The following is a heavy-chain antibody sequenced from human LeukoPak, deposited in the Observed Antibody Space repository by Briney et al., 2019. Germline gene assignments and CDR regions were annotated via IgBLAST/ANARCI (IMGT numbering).Heavy chain of an antibody. V-gene: IGHV1-2*02. CDR2: ISAYNGNT. Sequence: ASVKVSCKASGYTFTSYYMHWVRQAPGQGLEWMGWISAYNGNTNYAQKFQGRVTMTRDTSISTAYMELSRLRSDDTAVYYCARKGALYYYYYMDVWGKGTTVTVSS. CDR3: ARKGALYYYYYMDV. CDR1: GYTFTSYY. D-gene: IGHD1-26*01. J-gene: IGHJ6*03.